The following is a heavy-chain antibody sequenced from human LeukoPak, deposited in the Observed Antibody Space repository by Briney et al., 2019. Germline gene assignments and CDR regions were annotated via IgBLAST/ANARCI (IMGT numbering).Heavy chain of an antibody. Sequence: SETLSLTCTVSGGSLSSSSYYWGWIRQPPGKGLEWIGSIYYSGSTYYNPSLKSRVTISVDTSKNQFSLKLSSVTAADTAVYYCARHYETRYDYVWGSPPRAFDIWGQGTMVTVSS. J-gene: IGHJ3*02. D-gene: IGHD3-16*01. V-gene: IGHV4-39*01. CDR3: ARHYETRYDYVWGSPPRAFDI. CDR2: IYYSGST. CDR1: GGSLSSSSYY.